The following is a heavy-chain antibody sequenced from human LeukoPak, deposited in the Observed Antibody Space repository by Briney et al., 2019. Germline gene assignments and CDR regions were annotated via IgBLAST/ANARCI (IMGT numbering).Heavy chain of an antibody. D-gene: IGHD5-12*01. CDR3: ATSTSGYPYYYYYYYMDV. Sequence: GESLKISCKGSGYRFTSYWIGWVRQMPGKGLEWMGIIYPGDSDTRYSPSFQGQVTISADKSISTAYLQWSSLKASDTAMYYCATSTSGYPYYYYYYYMDVWGKGTTVTASS. J-gene: IGHJ6*03. CDR2: IYPGDSDT. V-gene: IGHV5-51*01. CDR1: GYRFTSYW.